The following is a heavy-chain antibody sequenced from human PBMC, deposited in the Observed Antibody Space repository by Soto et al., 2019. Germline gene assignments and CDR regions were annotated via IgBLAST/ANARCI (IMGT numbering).Heavy chain of an antibody. D-gene: IGHD6-19*01. V-gene: IGHV3-23*01. CDR1: VFTFSTYG. Sequence: EVQLLESGGGLVHPGGSLRLSCAASVFTFSTYGMSWVRQAPGKGLEWVSIISGSGGSTYYADTVKGRFTISRDKSKNTLYLQMNSLRAEDTAVYYCEKDPATIAVAGTFDYWGQGTLVIVSS. CDR2: ISGSGGST. CDR3: EKDPATIAVAGTFDY. J-gene: IGHJ4*02.